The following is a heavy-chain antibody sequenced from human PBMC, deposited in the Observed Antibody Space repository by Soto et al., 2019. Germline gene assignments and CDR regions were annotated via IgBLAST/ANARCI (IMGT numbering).Heavy chain of an antibody. Sequence: QVQLVESGGGVVQPGRSLRLSCAASGFTFSSYAMHWVRQAPGKGLEWVAVISYDGSNKYYADSVKGRFTISRDNSKNTLYLQMNSLRAEDTAVYYCARANDDAFDIWGQGIMVTVSS. CDR3: ARANDDAFDI. J-gene: IGHJ3*02. CDR1: GFTFSSYA. CDR2: ISYDGSNK. D-gene: IGHD1-1*01. V-gene: IGHV3-30-3*01.